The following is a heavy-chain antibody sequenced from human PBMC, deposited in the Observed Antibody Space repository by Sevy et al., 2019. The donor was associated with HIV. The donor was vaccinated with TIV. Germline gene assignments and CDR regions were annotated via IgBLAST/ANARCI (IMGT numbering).Heavy chain of an antibody. J-gene: IGHJ5*02. Sequence: GGSLRLSCAASGFTFSSYSMNWVRQAPGKGLEWVSSISSSSSYIYYADSVKGRFTISRDNAKNSLYLQMNSLRAEDTAVYYCARTGAEGTMVRGVSGWFDPWGQGTLVTVSS. CDR3: ARTGAEGTMVRGVSGWFDP. D-gene: IGHD3-10*01. CDR2: ISSSSSYI. V-gene: IGHV3-21*01. CDR1: GFTFSSYS.